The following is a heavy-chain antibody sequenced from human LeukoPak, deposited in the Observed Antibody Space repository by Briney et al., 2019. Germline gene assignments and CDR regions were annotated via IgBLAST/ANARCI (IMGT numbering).Heavy chain of an antibody. Sequence: ASVKVSCKASGYTFTSYYMHWVRQAPGQGLEWMGIINPSGGSTSYAQKFQGRVTMTRDTSTSTVYMELSSLRSEDTAVYYCAKAPATSCRGAYCYPFDYWGQGTLVTVSS. D-gene: IGHD2-21*01. CDR2: INPSGGST. V-gene: IGHV1-46*01. J-gene: IGHJ4*02. CDR3: AKAPATSCRGAYCYPFDY. CDR1: GYTFTSYY.